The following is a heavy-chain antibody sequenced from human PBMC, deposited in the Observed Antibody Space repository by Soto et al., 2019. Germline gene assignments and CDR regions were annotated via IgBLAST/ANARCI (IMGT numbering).Heavy chain of an antibody. CDR1: SG. CDR2: IYHSGST. Sequence: SGCSSVRQPPGKGLEWIGEIYHSGSTNYNPSLKSRVTISVDKSKNQFSLKLSSVTAADTAVYYCVRDPSHSSGHWVQGTLVLVSS. CDR3: VRDPSHSSGH. J-gene: IGHJ1*01. V-gene: IGHV4-4*02. D-gene: IGHD3-10*01.